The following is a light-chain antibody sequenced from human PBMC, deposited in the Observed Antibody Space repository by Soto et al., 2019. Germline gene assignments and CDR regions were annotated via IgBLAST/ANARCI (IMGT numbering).Light chain of an antibody. Sequence: DIQMTQSPSSLSASVGDRVTITCRASLRIRNDLGWYQHKPGKAPKRLIYAASSLQSGVPSRFSGSGSGTEFTLTIISLQPEDFATYFCLQHDSYPWTFGQGNKGDFK. V-gene: IGKV1-17*01. CDR2: AAS. CDR1: LRIRND. J-gene: IGKJ1*01. CDR3: LQHDSYPWT.